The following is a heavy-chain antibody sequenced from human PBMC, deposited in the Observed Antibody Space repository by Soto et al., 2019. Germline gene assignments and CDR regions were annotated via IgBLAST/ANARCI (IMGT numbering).Heavy chain of an antibody. J-gene: IGHJ6*02. CDR2: MNPSGGST. V-gene: IGHV1-46*01. Sequence: ASVKVSCKASGYTFTSYYMHWVRQAPGQGLEWMGRMNPSGGSTSYAQKFQGRVTMTRDTSMSTAYMELSSLRSEDTAVYYCARIGSGSYYHFSYGMDVWGQGTTVTVSS. D-gene: IGHD3-10*01. CDR3: ARIGSGSYYHFSYGMDV. CDR1: GYTFTSYY.